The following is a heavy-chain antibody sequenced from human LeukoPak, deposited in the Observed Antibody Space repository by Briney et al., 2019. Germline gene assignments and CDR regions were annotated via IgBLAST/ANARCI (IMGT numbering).Heavy chain of an antibody. V-gene: IGHV4-34*01. J-gene: IGHJ4*02. D-gene: IGHD3-10*01. Sequence: SETLSLTCAVYGGSFSGYYWSWIRQPPGKGLEWIGEINHSGSTNYNPSLKSRVTISVDTSKNQFSLKLSSVTAADTAVYYCARGSRRPGVDYWGQGTLVTVSS. CDR2: INHSGST. CDR1: GGSFSGYY. CDR3: ARGSRRPGVDY.